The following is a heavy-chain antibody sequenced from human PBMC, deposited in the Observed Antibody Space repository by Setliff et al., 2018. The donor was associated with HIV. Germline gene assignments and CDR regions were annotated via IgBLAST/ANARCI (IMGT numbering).Heavy chain of an antibody. Sequence: SETLSLTCAVYGESFSGYYWSWIRQPAGKGLEWLGEINHSGRAKYNPSLKSRASISADTSKNQFSLRLTSVTAADTATYYCAKKGRYYYGSGVTTDYFDDWGQGTPVTVSS. CDR1: GESFSGYY. D-gene: IGHD3-10*01. V-gene: IGHV4-34*01. J-gene: IGHJ4*02. CDR3: AKKGRYYYGSGVTTDYFDD. CDR2: INHSGRA.